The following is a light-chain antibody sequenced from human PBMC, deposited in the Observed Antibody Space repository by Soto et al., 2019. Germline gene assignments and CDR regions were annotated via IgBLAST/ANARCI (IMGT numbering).Light chain of an antibody. CDR2: LEGSGSY. V-gene: IGLV4-60*02. CDR3: ETWGTGRVV. CDR1: SGHSSYI. Sequence: QSVLTQSSSASASLGSSVKLTCTLSSGHSSYIIAWHQQQPGKAPRYLMKLEGSGSYNKGSGVPDRFSGSSSGADRYLTISNLQFEDEADYYCETWGTGRVVFGGGTKLTVL. J-gene: IGLJ2*01.